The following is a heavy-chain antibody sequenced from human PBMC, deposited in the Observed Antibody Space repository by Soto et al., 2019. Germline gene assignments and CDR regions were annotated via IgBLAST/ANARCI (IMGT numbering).Heavy chain of an antibody. CDR3: ARDGTLYDSNGYYYVY. Sequence: SSVKVSCKASGGTFSRSAINWVRQAPGQGLEWMGGIIPVFGKPNYAQKFQGRVTITADESTSTDYMELRRLTSEDTAVYYCARDGTLYDSNGYYYVYWGQGTRVTVSS. J-gene: IGHJ4*02. D-gene: IGHD3-22*01. V-gene: IGHV1-69*13. CDR1: GGTFSRSA. CDR2: IIPVFGKP.